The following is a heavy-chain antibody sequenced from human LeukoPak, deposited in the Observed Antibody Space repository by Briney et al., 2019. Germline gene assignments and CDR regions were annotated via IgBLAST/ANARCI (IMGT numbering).Heavy chain of an antibody. CDR3: ARVFSKGIAVAGTQRGLGY. Sequence: ASVKVSCKASGYTFTGYYMHWVPQAPGQGLEWMGRINPNSGGTNYAQKFQGRVTMTRDTSISTAYMELSRLRSDDTAVYYCARVFSKGIAVAGTQRGLGYWGQGTLVTVSS. D-gene: IGHD6-19*01. V-gene: IGHV1-2*06. J-gene: IGHJ4*02. CDR2: INPNSGGT. CDR1: GYTFTGYY.